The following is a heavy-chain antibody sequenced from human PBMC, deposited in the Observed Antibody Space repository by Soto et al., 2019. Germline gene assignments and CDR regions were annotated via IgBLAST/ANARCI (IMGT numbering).Heavy chain of an antibody. D-gene: IGHD6-19*01. Sequence: PGGTLRRPCAPSRITLSSHALHWVRLAPGKGLAWAGLIAYDGSNKYYAGSVKGRFTISRDNSKNTLYLQMNSLRAEDTAVYYCARATRIAVAGRDYYCYYGMDVFRQGTTGTVSS. CDR1: RITLSSHA. CDR2: IAYDGSNK. J-gene: IGHJ6*02. CDR3: ARATRIAVAGRDYYCYYGMDV. V-gene: IGHV3-30-3*01.